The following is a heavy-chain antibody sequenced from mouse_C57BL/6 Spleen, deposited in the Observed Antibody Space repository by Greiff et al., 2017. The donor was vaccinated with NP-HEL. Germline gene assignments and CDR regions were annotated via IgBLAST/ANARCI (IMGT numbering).Heavy chain of an antibody. CDR2: IYPGDGDT. V-gene: IGHV1-82*01. D-gene: IGHD1-1*01. J-gene: IGHJ2*01. CDR3: ALGGITTVVADYFDY. CDR1: GYAFSSSW. Sequence: QVQLQQSGPELVKPGASVKISCKASGYAFSSSWMNWVKQRPGKGLEWIGRIYPGDGDTNYNGKFKGQATLTADKSSSTAYMQLSSLTSEDSAVYFCALGGITTVVADYFDYWGQGTTLTVSS.